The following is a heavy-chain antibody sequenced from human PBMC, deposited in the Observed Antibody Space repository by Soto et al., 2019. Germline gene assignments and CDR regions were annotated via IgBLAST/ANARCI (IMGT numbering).Heavy chain of an antibody. CDR3: ARLRNSDRY. V-gene: IGHV4-34*01. J-gene: IGHJ4*02. CDR2: INHRGTT. D-gene: IGHD3-22*01. CDR1: GGSFRNYC. Sequence: SETLSLTCAVYGGSFRNYCWTWIRQSSGKGLEWIGEINHRGTTNYNPSLKSRVTISVDTSKNQFSLNLNSVTAADTAVYYCARLRNSDRYWGQGTQVTVSS.